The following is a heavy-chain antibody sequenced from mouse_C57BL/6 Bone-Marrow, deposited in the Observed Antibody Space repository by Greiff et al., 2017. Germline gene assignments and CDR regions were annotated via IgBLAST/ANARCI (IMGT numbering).Heavy chain of an antibody. D-gene: IGHD2-3*01. CDR3: ARSYDDSGFAY. Sequence: VQLVESGAELVRPGTSVKVSCTASGYAFTNYVIEWVKQRPGQGLEWIGVIYPGSGSTNYNEKFKGKATLTADKASSTAYMQLSSLTSEDSAVYFCARSYDDSGFAYWGQGTLVTVSA. V-gene: IGHV1-54*01. CDR1: GYAFTNYV. CDR2: IYPGSGST. J-gene: IGHJ3*01.